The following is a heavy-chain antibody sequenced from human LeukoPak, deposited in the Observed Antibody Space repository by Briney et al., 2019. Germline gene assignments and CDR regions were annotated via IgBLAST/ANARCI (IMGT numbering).Heavy chain of an antibody. CDR3: AREVVAAAGTSWFDP. D-gene: IGHD6-13*01. CDR1: GFTVSSNY. CDR2: IYSGGST. J-gene: IGHJ5*02. Sequence: GGSLRLSCAASGFTVSSNYMSWVRQAPGKWLEWVSVIYSGGSTYYADSVKGRFTISRDNSKNTLYLQMNSLRAEDTAVYYCAREVVAAAGTSWFDPWGQGTLVTVSS. V-gene: IGHV3-66*01.